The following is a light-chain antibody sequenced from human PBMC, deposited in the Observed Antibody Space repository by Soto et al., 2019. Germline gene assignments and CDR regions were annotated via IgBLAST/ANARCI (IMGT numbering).Light chain of an antibody. V-gene: IGKV1-39*01. CDR1: QNIDNN. CDR2: AAS. J-gene: IGKJ5*01. Sequence: DIQLTQSPSSLSASLGDSVSISCRASQNIDNNLHWYRQKSGKAPEVLIYAASTLRDGVSLMFSGTGYGTDFTLTLNNLQPEDFATYDCQQSSSSPPITFGQGTRL. CDR3: QQSSSSPPIT.